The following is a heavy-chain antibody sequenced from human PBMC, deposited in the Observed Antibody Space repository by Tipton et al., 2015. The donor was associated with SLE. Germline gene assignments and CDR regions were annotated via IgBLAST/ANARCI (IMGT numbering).Heavy chain of an antibody. D-gene: IGHD6-13*01. CDR1: GASISSGSYF. CDR2: VFVSGDT. Sequence: TLSLTCSLSGASISSGSYFWTWIRHPAGKSLEWIGRVFVSGDTNYNPSVKSRVTISVDTSQNQFSLRLSSVTAADAAVYYCARESVAAAGIDYWGQGTLVIVSS. J-gene: IGHJ4*02. CDR3: ARESVAAAGIDY. V-gene: IGHV4-61*02.